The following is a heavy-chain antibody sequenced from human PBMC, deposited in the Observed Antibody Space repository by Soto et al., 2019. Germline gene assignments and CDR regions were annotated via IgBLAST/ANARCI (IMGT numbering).Heavy chain of an antibody. CDR3: ANLWGDGYNLGQDYNGMDV. CDR1: GFSFENYG. J-gene: IGHJ6*02. D-gene: IGHD5-12*01. CDR2: IWYDGSLQ. V-gene: IGHV3-33*06. Sequence: QVQMVESGGGVVHPGRSLRLSCAASGFSFENYGMHWVRQAPGRGLEWVAIIWYDGSLQYYAAAVKGRFTISRDNSKKTLYLEMNSLRAEDTAVYYCANLWGDGYNLGQDYNGMDVWGQGTTVIVSS.